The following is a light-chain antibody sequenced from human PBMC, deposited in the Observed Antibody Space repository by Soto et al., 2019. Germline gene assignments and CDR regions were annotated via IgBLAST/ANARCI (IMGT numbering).Light chain of an antibody. V-gene: IGKV1-39*01. CDR2: ATS. J-gene: IGKJ5*01. CDR1: QSISSY. CDR3: QQSYSTPIT. Sequence: IQMTQSPSCLSASVGDRVTITCRASQSISSYLNWYQQKPGKAPKVLIYATSSLQSGVPSRFSGSGSGTDFTLIISSLQPEDFATYYCQQSYSTPITFGQGTRLEIK.